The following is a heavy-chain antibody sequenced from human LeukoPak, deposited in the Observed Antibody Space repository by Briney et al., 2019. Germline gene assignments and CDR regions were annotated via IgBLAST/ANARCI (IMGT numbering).Heavy chain of an antibody. D-gene: IGHD3-16*01. CDR3: ASWGTVAGWKDAFDI. CDR2: IYHSGST. CDR1: GYSISSGYY. J-gene: IGHJ3*02. V-gene: IGHV4-38-2*01. Sequence: SETLSLTCAVSGYSISSGYYWGWIRQPPGKGLEWIGSIYHSGSTYYNPSLKSRVTISVDTSKNQFSLKLSSVTAADTAVYYRASWGTVAGWKDAFDIWGQGTMVTVSS.